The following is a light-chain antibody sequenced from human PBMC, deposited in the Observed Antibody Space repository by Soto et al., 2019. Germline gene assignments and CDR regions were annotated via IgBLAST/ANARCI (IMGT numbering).Light chain of an antibody. J-gene: IGLJ3*02. V-gene: IGLV4-69*01. CDR1: SGHSSDA. CDR2: LNSDGSH. CDR3: ETWGTGILV. Sequence: QSVLTQSPSASASLGASVKLTCTLSSGHSSDAIAWHQQQPEKGPRYLMKLNSDGSHSKGDGIPDRFSGSSSGAERYLAIASLQSEDDADYDRETWGTGILVFGGGTKLTVL.